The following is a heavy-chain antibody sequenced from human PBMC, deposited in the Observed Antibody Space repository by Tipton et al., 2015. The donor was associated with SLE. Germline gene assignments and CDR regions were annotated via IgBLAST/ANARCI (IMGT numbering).Heavy chain of an antibody. CDR2: INHSGTT. Sequence: GLVKPSETLSLTCTVTGGSISGYYWSWIRQPPGKGLEWIGEINHSGTTYYSPSLKSRVTISVDTSKNQFSLNLTSVTAADTAVYYCARERNSFDFWGQGTLVTVSS. CDR3: ARERNSFDF. CDR1: GGSISGYY. J-gene: IGHJ4*02. V-gene: IGHV4-34*01.